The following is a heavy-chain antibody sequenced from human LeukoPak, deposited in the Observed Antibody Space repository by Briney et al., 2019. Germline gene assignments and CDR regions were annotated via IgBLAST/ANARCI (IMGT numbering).Heavy chain of an antibody. J-gene: IGHJ4*02. D-gene: IGHD3-22*01. CDR2: INHSGST. CDR3: ARGSAMIVVVTNGFDY. Sequence: SETLSLTCAVYGGSFSGYYWSWIRQPPGKGLEWIGEINHSGSTNYNPSLKSRVTISVDTSKNQFSLKLSSVTAADTAVYYCARGSAMIVVVTNGFDYWGQGTLVTVSS. V-gene: IGHV4-34*01. CDR1: GGSFSGYY.